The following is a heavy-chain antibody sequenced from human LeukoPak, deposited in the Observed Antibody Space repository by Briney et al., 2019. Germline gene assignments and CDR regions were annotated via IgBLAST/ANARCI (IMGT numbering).Heavy chain of an antibody. J-gene: IGHJ4*02. CDR1: GGPISSGGYS. V-gene: IGHV4-31*03. CDR3: ARDRSGYGGIFDY. CDR2: IYYSGST. Sequence: SETLSLTCTVPGGPISSGGYSWSWIRQHPGKGLEWIGYIYYSGSTYYHPSLKSRVTISVDTSKNQFSLKLSSVTAADTAVYYCARDRSGYGGIFDYWGQGTLVTVSS. D-gene: IGHD5-12*01.